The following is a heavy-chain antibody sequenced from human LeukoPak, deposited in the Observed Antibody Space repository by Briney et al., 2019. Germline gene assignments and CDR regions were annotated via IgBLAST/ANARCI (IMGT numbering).Heavy chain of an antibody. Sequence: ASVKVSCKASGGAFSSYAVSWVRQAPGQGLEWMGGIIPIFGTANYAQKFQGRVTITTDESTSTAYMELSSLRSEDTAVYYCASGKDIVVVVAADKAAEYFQHWGQGTLVTVSS. CDR2: IIPIFGTA. J-gene: IGHJ1*01. D-gene: IGHD2-15*01. CDR3: ASGKDIVVVVAADKAAEYFQH. V-gene: IGHV1-69*05. CDR1: GGAFSSYA.